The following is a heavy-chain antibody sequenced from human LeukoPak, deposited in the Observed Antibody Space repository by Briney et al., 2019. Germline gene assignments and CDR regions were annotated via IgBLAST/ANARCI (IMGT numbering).Heavy chain of an antibody. CDR1: GGSFRGYY. D-gene: IGHD7-27*01. CDR3: ARVSDWGHFDY. J-gene: IGHJ4*02. V-gene: IGHV4-34*01. CDR2: INHSGST. Sequence: SETLSLTCAVYGGSFRGYYWSWIRQPPGKGLEWIGEINHSGSTNYNPSLKSRVTISVDTSKNQFSLKLSSVTAADTAVYYCARVSDWGHFDYWGQGTLVTVSS.